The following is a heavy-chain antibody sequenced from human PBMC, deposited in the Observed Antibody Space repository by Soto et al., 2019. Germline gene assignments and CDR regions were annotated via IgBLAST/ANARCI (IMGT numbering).Heavy chain of an antibody. CDR2: ISAHNGNT. D-gene: IGHD1-1*01. CDR3: ARGRYGDY. Sequence: QVHLVQSGAEVKKPGASVKVSCKGSGYAFTTYGITWVRQAPGQGLEWMGWISAHNGNTNYAQKLQGRVTVTRDTPTSTAYPELRSPRSDDTAVYSCARGRYGDYWGQGALVTVSS. J-gene: IGHJ4*02. CDR1: GYAFTTYG. V-gene: IGHV1-18*01.